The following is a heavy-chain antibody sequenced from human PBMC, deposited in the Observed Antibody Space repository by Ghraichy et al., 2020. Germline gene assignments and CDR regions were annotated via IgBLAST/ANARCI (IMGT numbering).Heavy chain of an antibody. Sequence: GGSLRLSCAASGFTFSSYGMHWVRQAPGKGLEWVAVIWYDGSNKYYADSVKGRFTISRDNSKNTLYLQMNSLRAEDTAVYYCAREFFGCPYCSSTSCCSYYYYYGMDVWGQGTTVTVSS. D-gene: IGHD2-2*01. CDR1: GFTFSSYG. CDR2: IWYDGSNK. V-gene: IGHV3-33*01. J-gene: IGHJ6*02. CDR3: AREFFGCPYCSSTSCCSYYYYYGMDV.